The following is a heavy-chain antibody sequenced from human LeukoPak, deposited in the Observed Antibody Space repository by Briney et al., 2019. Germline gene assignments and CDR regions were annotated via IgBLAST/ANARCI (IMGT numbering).Heavy chain of an antibody. D-gene: IGHD5-18*01. CDR3: ARESWIQLWLSDY. CDR2: ISSSSSYI. V-gene: IGHV3-21*01. Sequence: GGSLRLSCAASGFAFSSYAMSWVRQAPGKGLEWVSSISSSSSYIYYADSVKGRFTISRDNAKNSLYLQMNSLRAEDTAVYYCARESWIQLWLSDYWGQGTLVTVSS. J-gene: IGHJ4*02. CDR1: GFAFSSYA.